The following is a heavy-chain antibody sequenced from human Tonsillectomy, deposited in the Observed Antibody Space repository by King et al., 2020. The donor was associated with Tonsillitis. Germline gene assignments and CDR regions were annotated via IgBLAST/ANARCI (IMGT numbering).Heavy chain of an antibody. CDR2: IRSKAKNYAT. V-gene: IGHV3-73*02. J-gene: IGHJ4*02. CDR3: TAGRDFDY. CDR1: GFNFSGAV. Sequence: VQLVESGGGLVQPGGSLKLSCAASGFNFSGAVMHWVRQASGKGLEWVGQIRSKAKNYATAYAASVKGRFTISRDDAESTAYLQMNGLETDDTAIYSCTAGRDFDYWGQGTLVTVSS. D-gene: IGHD5-24*01.